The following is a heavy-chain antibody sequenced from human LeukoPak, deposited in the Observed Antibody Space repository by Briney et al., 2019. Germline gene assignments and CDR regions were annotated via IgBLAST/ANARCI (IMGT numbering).Heavy chain of an antibody. J-gene: IGHJ6*03. CDR3: ARGGRPLGYFYMDV. CDR2: IIPIFGTA. Sequence: ASVKVSCKASGGTFSSYAISWVRQAPGQGVEWMGGIIPIFGTANYAQKFQGRVTITTDESTSTSYMELSSLTSEDTAVYYCARGGRPLGYFYMDVWGKGTTVIVSS. CDR1: GGTFSSYA. V-gene: IGHV1-69*05.